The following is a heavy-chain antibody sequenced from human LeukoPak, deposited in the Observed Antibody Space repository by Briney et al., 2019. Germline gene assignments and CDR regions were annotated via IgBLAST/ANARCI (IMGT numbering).Heavy chain of an antibody. CDR3: ARYTAFDY. V-gene: IGHV3-21*01. D-gene: IGHD5-18*01. J-gene: IGHJ4*02. CDR1: GFTLSSYS. Sequence: GESLKISCAASGFTLSSYSMNWVRQAPGKGLEWVSSISSSSSYIYYADSVKGRFTISRDNAKNSLYLQMNSLRAEDTAVYYCARYTAFDYWGQGTLVTASS. CDR2: ISSSSSYI.